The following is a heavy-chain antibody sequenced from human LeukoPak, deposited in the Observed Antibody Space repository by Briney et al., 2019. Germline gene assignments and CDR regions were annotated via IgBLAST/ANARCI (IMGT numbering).Heavy chain of an antibody. V-gene: IGHV4-4*07. D-gene: IGHD2-15*01. CDR3: ARVVVVVATATRYYYYMDV. Sequence: PSETLSLTCTVSGGSISNYYWTWIRQPAGKGLEWIGRIYTSGSTNYNPSLKSRVTMSLDTSKNQFSLKLSSVTAADTAVYYCARVVVVVATATRYYYYMDVWGKGTTVTVSS. J-gene: IGHJ6*03. CDR2: IYTSGST. CDR1: GGSISNYY.